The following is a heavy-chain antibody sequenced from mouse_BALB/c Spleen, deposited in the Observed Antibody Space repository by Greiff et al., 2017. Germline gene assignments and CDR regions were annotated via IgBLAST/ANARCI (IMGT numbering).Heavy chain of an antibody. CDR3: AREGGTYFDY. J-gene: IGHJ2*01. V-gene: IGHV5-17*02. CDR1: GFTFSSFG. D-gene: IGHD4-1*01. Sequence: EVQLVDSGGGLVQPGGSRKLSCAASGFTFSSFGMHWVRQAPEKGLEWVAYISSGSSTIYYADTVKGRFTISRDNPKNTLFLQMTSLRSEDTAMYYCAREGGTYFDYWGQGTTLTVSS. CDR2: ISSGSSTI.